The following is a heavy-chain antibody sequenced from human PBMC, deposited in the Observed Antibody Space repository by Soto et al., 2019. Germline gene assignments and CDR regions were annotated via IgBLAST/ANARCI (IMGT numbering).Heavy chain of an antibody. D-gene: IGHD1-26*01. Sequence: QVQLVESGGGVVQAGRSLRLSCAASGFTFSNYGMHWVRQAPGRGLDWLAAVWYEGSNKYYADSVEGRFTISRDNSKNTLYLQMHGLRAEDTAVYYCAKDTGSTAYLIDYWGQGTLVTVSS. CDR3: AKDTGSTAYLIDY. CDR1: GFTFSNYG. V-gene: IGHV3-33*06. CDR2: VWYEGSNK. J-gene: IGHJ4*02.